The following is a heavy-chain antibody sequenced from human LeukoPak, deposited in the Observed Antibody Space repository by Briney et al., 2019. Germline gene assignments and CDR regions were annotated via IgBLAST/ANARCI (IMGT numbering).Heavy chain of an antibody. V-gene: IGHV3-23*01. CDR1: GFTFSSYA. J-gene: IGHJ4*02. D-gene: IGHD6-19*01. CDR3: AKLGIAVGGGDYFDY. CDR2: ISGSGGST. Sequence: GGSLRLSCAASGFTFSSYAMSWVRRAPGKGLEWVSAISGSGGSTYYADSVKGRFTISRDNSKNTLYLQMNSLRAEDTAVYYCAKLGIAVGGGDYFDYWGQGTLVTVSS.